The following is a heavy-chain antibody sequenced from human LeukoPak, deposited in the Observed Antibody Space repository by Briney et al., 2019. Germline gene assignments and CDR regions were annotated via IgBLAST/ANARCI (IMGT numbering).Heavy chain of an antibody. V-gene: IGHV4-39*01. CDR2: IYYSGST. J-gene: IGHJ4*02. D-gene: IGHD6-6*01. Sequence: PSETLSLTCTASGGSISSSSYYWGWIRQPPGKGLEWIGSIYYSGSTYYNPSLKSRVTISVDTSKNQFSLKLSSVTAADTAVYYCARQESSSCFDYWGQGTLVTASS. CDR1: GGSISSSSYY. CDR3: ARQESSSCFDY.